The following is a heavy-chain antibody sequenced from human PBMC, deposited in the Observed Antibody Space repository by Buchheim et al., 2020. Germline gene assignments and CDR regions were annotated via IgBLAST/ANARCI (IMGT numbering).Heavy chain of an antibody. CDR1: GGPISSGDYY. Sequence: QVQLQESGPGLVKPSQTLSLTCTVPGGPISSGDYYWSWIRQPPGKGLEWIGYIYFSGSTYYNPSLKSRVTISVDTSKNQFSLKVSSMTDAGTAVYYLAAEDGNTYFTYWGQGTL. V-gene: IGHV4-30-4*01. J-gene: IGHJ4*02. CDR3: AAEDGNTYFTY. D-gene: IGHD1/OR15-1a*01. CDR2: IYFSGST.